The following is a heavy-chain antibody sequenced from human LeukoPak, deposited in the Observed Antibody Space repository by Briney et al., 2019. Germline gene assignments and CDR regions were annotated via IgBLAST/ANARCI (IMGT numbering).Heavy chain of an antibody. D-gene: IGHD1-26*01. CDR2: ISSNGGST. CDR1: RFTFSDYS. Sequence: GGSLRLSCAASRFTFSDYSMNWVRQAPGKGLEYVSAISSNGGSTYYANSVKGRFTISRDNSKNTLYLQMGSLRAEDMAVYYCARDPGSSHAFDIWGQGTMVTVSS. J-gene: IGHJ3*02. CDR3: ARDPGSSHAFDI. V-gene: IGHV3-64*01.